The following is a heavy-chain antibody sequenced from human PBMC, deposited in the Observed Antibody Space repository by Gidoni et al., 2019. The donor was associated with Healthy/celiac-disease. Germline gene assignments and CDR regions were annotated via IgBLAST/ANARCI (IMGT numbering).Heavy chain of an antibody. J-gene: IGHJ2*01. CDR2: INQSGST. CDR1: GGSFSGYY. V-gene: IGHV4-34*01. D-gene: IGHD6-19*01. Sequence: QVQLQQWGAGLLKPSETLSLTCAVYGGSFSGYYWSWIRQPPGKGLEWIGEINQSGSTNYNPSLKSRVTISVDTSKNQFSLKLSSVTAADTAVYYCARTTVAGSRRRNGYFDLWGRGTLVTVSS. CDR3: ARTTVAGSRRRNGYFDL.